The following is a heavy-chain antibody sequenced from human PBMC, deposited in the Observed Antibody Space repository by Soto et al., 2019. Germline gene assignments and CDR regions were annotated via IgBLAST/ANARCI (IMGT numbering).Heavy chain of an antibody. CDR2: IIPAFGTA. CDR3: ARTYYDVVAGFGPVFFDFDY. J-gene: IGHJ4*02. V-gene: IGHV1-69*01. Sequence: QVQLVQSGAEVKKPGSAVKFSCKASGGSLKNYAISWLRQAPGQGPEWMGGIIPAFGTADYAQKFQDRVTITPDDFTKIAHMELRSLRTEDTAIYYCARTYYDVVAGFGPVFFDFDYWGQGTLVTVSS. CDR1: GGSLKNYA. D-gene: IGHD3-9*01.